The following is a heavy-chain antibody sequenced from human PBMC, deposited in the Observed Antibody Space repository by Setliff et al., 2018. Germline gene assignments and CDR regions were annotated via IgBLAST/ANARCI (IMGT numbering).Heavy chain of an antibody. CDR2: IYYSGTT. CDR3: ARESATIGEFPLYYFDK. J-gene: IGHJ4*02. D-gene: IGHD3-10*01. CDR1: GGSISSSSYY. Sequence: PSETLSLTCSASGGSISSSSYYWAWIRQPPGKGLEWIGRIYYSGTTYYNPSLKSRVTISVDTSKNQFSLKLTSLTDADTAVYYCARESATIGEFPLYYFDKWGQGIPVT. V-gene: IGHV4-39*02.